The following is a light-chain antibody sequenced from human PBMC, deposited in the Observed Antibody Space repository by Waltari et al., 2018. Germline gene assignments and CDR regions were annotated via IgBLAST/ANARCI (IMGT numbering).Light chain of an antibody. CDR2: AAS. CDR3: QQSYIMPLT. Sequence: DIQTTQSPSSLSASVGHRVTITCRASQSISGYLNWYQQKPGKAPSLLIFAASSLQSGAPPRFSGSGSGTDFTLTISNLQPEDYATYYCQQSYIMPLTFGGGTKVEIK. J-gene: IGKJ4*01. V-gene: IGKV1-39*01. CDR1: QSISGY.